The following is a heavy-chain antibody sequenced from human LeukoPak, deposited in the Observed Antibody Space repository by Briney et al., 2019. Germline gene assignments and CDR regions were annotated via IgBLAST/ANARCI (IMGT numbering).Heavy chain of an antibody. CDR2: IIPILGIA. Sequence: ASVKVSCKASGGTFSSYAISWVRQAPGQGLEWMGRIIPILGIANYAQKFQGRVTITADKSTSTAYMELSSLRSEDTAVYYCATRGGYDSPPAVDYWGQGTLVTVSS. V-gene: IGHV1-69*04. D-gene: IGHD5-12*01. CDR3: ATRGGYDSPPAVDY. CDR1: GGTFSSYA. J-gene: IGHJ4*02.